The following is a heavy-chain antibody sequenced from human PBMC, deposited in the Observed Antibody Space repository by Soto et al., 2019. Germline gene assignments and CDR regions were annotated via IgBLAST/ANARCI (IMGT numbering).Heavy chain of an antibody. CDR1: GFTFSSYG. J-gene: IGHJ2*01. V-gene: IGHV3-30*03. Sequence: QVQLVESGGGVVQPGRSLRLSCAASGFTFSSYGMHWGRQAPGKGLEWVAVISYDGSNKYYADSVKGRFTISRDNSKNTLYLQMNSLRAEDTAVYYCAMARVPAAIDWYFDLWGCGTLVTVSS. CDR3: AMARVPAAIDWYFDL. D-gene: IGHD2-2*01. CDR2: ISYDGSNK.